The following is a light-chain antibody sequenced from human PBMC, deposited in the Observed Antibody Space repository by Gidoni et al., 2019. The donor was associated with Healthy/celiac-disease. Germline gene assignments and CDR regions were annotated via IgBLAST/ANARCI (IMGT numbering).Light chain of an antibody. CDR1: QSISSW. CDR2: KAS. V-gene: IGKV1-5*03. Sequence: DIQMTQSPSTLSASVRDRVTITCRASQSISSWLAWYQQKPGKAPKLLIYKASSLESGVPSRFSGSGSGTEFTLTNSSLQPDDFATYYCQQYNSYSWTFGQGTKVEIK. J-gene: IGKJ1*01. CDR3: QQYNSYSWT.